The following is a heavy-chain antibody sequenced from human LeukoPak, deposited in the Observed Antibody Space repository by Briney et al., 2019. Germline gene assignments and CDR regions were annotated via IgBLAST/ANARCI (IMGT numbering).Heavy chain of an antibody. CDR2: IIPIFGTA. D-gene: IGHD6-19*01. V-gene: IGHV1-69*05. CDR3: ARGDSSGWFHDLDY. CDR1: GGTFISYA. Sequence: SVKVSCKASGGTFISYAISWVRQAPGQGLEWMGGIIPIFGTANYAQKFQGRVTITTDESTSTAYMELSSLRSEDTAVYYCARGDSSGWFHDLDYWGQGTLVTVST. J-gene: IGHJ4*02.